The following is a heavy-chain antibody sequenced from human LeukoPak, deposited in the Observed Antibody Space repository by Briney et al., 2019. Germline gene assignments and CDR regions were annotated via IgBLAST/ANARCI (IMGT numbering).Heavy chain of an antibody. CDR1: GGTFSSYA. CDR2: IIPIFGTA. Sequence: SVKVSCKASGGTFSSYAISWVRQAPGQGLEWMGGIIPIFGTANYAQKFQGRVTITADKPTSTAYMELSSLRSEDTAVYYCARGLGSLVGASFDYWGQGTLVTVSS. D-gene: IGHD1-26*01. J-gene: IGHJ4*02. V-gene: IGHV1-69*06. CDR3: ARGLGSLVGASFDY.